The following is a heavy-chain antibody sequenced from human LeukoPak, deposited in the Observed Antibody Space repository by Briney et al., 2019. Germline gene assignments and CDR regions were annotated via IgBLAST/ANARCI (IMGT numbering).Heavy chain of an antibody. V-gene: IGHV3-7*03. D-gene: IGHD5-24*01. Sequence: GGSLRLSCAASGLMFSSNWMSWVRLAPGKGLEWVANIKEDGTETYYVDSVKGRFTISRDNAKNSLYLQMNSLRVEDTAVYYCAKEGRSLQTYWGQGTLVTVSS. CDR1: GLMFSSNW. J-gene: IGHJ4*02. CDR3: AKEGRSLQTY. CDR2: IKEDGTET.